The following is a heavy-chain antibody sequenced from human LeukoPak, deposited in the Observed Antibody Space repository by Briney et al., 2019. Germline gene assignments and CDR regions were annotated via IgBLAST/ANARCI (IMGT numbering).Heavy chain of an antibody. D-gene: IGHD6-19*01. CDR2: INAGNGDT. V-gene: IGHV1-3*01. CDR1: GYTFTIYV. CDR3: ARSPRSGWCWDY. J-gene: IGHJ4*02. Sequence: ASVKVSCKASGYTFTIYVVHWVRQTPGQRLEWMGWINAGNGDTKYSQSFQGRVTITRDASASTAYMEVSSLRSEDTTVYYCARSPRSGWCWDYWGQGTLVTVSS.